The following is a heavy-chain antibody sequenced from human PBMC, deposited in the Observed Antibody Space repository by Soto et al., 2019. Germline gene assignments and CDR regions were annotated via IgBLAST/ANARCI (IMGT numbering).Heavy chain of an antibody. J-gene: IGHJ4*02. CDR1: DLSFSNAY. V-gene: IGHV3-15*07. CDR3: TTRGALGY. CDR2: IKSKTDGGTI. Sequence: EVQLVESGGGLVKPGESLRLSCAASDLSFSNAYINWVRQAPGKGLEWVGRIKSKTDGGTIDYAAPVKGRFIISRDDSRNTVYLQMSSRKSEDTAVYYCTTRGALGYWGQGNLVTVSS. D-gene: IGHD3-10*01.